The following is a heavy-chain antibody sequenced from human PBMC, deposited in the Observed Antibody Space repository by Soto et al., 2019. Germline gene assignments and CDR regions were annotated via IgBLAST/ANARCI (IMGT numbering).Heavy chain of an antibody. CDR3: ARGRGYSYGDSNFDY. Sequence: QVQLVESGGGVVQPGRSLRLSCAASGFTFSSYAMHWVRQAPGKGLEWVAVISYDGSNKYYADSVKGRFTISRDNSKNTLYLQMNGLRAEDTAVYYCARGRGYSYGDSNFDYWGQGTLVTVSS. CDR1: GFTFSSYA. J-gene: IGHJ4*02. V-gene: IGHV3-30-3*01. CDR2: ISYDGSNK. D-gene: IGHD5-18*01.